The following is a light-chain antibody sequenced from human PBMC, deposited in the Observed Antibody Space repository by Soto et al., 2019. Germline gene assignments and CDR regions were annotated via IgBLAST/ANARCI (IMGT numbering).Light chain of an antibody. CDR2: TTS. Sequence: DIQMTQSPSSLSASVGDTDTITCRASQTIRTYFNWYQKKSGKAPKLLIYTTSTLQSGVPPRFSGSGSGTEFTLTISSLQPEDSATYFCQQSYSTPQTFGQGTTVEIK. J-gene: IGKJ1*01. CDR3: QQSYSTPQT. CDR1: QTIRTY. V-gene: IGKV1-39*01.